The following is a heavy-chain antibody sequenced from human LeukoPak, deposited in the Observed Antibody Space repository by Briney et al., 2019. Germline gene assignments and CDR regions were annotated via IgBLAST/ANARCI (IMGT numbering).Heavy chain of an antibody. V-gene: IGHV3-15*01. CDR3: TTGNTDNDYYYMDV. CDR1: GFTFSNAW. Sequence: GGSLRLSCAASGFTFSNAWMSWVRQAPGKGLEWVGRIKSKTDGGTTDYAAPVNGRFTISRDDSKNTLYLQMNSLKTEDTAVYYCTTGNTDNDYYYMDVWGKGTTVTVSS. D-gene: IGHD5-18*01. J-gene: IGHJ6*03. CDR2: IKSKTDGGTT.